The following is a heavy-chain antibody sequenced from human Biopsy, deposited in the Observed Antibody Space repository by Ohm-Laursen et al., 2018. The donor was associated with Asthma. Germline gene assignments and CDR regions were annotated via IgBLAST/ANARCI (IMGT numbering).Heavy chain of an antibody. Sequence: SQTLSLTCIVSGDAMSTSGSYWGWIRQSTGKGLEWIGRIYYSGRTNYNPSLESRVTISADTSKNHFSLKVPSVTAADTAVYYCARAVSSSSYWYFDLWGRGDLVTASS. CDR1: GDAMSTSGSY. CDR2: IYYSGRT. V-gene: IGHV4-39*02. CDR3: ARAVSSSSYWYFDL. D-gene: IGHD6-6*01. J-gene: IGHJ2*01.